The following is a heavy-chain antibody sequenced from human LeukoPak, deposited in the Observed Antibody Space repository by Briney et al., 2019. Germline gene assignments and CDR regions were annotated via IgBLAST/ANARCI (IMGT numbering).Heavy chain of an antibody. J-gene: IGHJ4*02. CDR2: MSPNSGNT. CDR1: GYPFTSYD. CDR3: ARGPPNWGYDY. Sequence: ASVKVSCKASGYPFTSYDINWVRQATGQGLEWMGWMSPNSGNTGYAQKFQGRVTMTRSTSMSTAYMELSSLRSEDTAVYYCARGPPNWGYDYWGQGTLVTVSS. D-gene: IGHD7-27*01. V-gene: IGHV1-8*01.